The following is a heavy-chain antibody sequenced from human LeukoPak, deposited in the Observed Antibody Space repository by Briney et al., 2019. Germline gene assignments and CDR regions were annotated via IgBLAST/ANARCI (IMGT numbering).Heavy chain of an antibody. Sequence: PGGCLRLSCAASGFTFSSYSMNWVRQAPGKGLEWVSYISSSSSTIYYAVSVKGRFTISRDNAKNSLYLQMNSLRAEDTAVYYCARYCSSTSCYTRGWGAFDIWGQGTMVTVSS. CDR3: ARYCSSTSCYTRGWGAFDI. CDR2: ISSSSSTI. J-gene: IGHJ3*02. V-gene: IGHV3-48*01. CDR1: GFTFSSYS. D-gene: IGHD2-2*02.